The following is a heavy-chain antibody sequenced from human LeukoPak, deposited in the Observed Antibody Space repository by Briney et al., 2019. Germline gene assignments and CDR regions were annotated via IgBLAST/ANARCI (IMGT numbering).Heavy chain of an antibody. J-gene: IGHJ4*02. D-gene: IGHD3-22*01. V-gene: IGHV4-59*01. Sequence: PSETLSLTCTVSGGSISSYYWSWIRQPPGKGLEWIGYIYYSGSTNYNPSLKSRVTISVDTSKNQFSLKLSSVTAADTAVYYRAREESGYYYFDYWGQGTLVTVSS. CDR1: GGSISSYY. CDR3: AREESGYYYFDY. CDR2: IYYSGST.